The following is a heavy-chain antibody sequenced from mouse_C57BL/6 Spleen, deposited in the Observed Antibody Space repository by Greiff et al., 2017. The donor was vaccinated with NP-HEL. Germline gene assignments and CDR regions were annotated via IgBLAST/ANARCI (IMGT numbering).Heavy chain of an antibody. J-gene: IGHJ2*01. D-gene: IGHD1-1*01. CDR2: IDPETGGT. CDR3: TRSPITTVVATDY. Sequence: LQESGAELVRPGASVTLSCKASGYTFTDYEMHWVKQTPVHGLEWIGAIDPETGGTSYNPKFKGKAILTADKSSSTAYMELRSLTSEDSAVYYCTRSPITTVVATDYWGQGTTLTVSS. V-gene: IGHV1-15*01. CDR1: GYTFTDYE.